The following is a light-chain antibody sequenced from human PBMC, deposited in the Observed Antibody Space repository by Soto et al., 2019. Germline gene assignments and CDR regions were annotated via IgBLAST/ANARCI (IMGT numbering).Light chain of an antibody. CDR1: QSVNTN. CDR2: GAS. Sequence: EIVLTESPDTLSAAPVERGTVSCIASQSVNTNLAWYQQKAGQAPRLLIYGASTRATGIPARFSGGGSGTEFTLTISSLQSEDFAVYYCQQCFDWPLTFGGGTMVDI. J-gene: IGKJ4*01. V-gene: IGKV3-15*01. CDR3: QQCFDWPLT.